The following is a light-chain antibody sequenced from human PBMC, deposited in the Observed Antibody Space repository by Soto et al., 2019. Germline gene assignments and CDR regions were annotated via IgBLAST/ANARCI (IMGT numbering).Light chain of an antibody. V-gene: IGKV3-15*01. CDR3: QQYNDWPLT. J-gene: IGKJ4*01. Sequence: VMTQSPATLSVSPGERVTLSCRASQSVTNNLAWYQQKPGQAPRLLTYGASTRATGFPARFSGSGSGTEFTLTISSLQSEDFAIYHCQQYNDWPLTFGGGTKVEIK. CDR2: GAS. CDR1: QSVTNN.